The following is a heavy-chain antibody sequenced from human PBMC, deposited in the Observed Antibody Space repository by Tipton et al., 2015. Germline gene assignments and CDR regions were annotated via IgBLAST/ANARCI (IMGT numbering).Heavy chain of an antibody. CDR3: ARGEVGAFDI. V-gene: IGHV3-21*01. CDR2: IASSYI. J-gene: IGHJ3*02. CDR1: GFSFSTYV. D-gene: IGHD1-26*01. Sequence: SLRLSCAASGFSFSTYVMSWIRQAPGKGLEWVSSIASSYIYYADAVKGRFTISRDNGKDSLYLQMNSLRADDTAVYYCARGEVGAFDIWGQGTMVTVSS.